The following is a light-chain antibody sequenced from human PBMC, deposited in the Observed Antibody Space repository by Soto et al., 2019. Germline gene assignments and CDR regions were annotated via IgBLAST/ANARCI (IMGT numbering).Light chain of an antibody. CDR2: KDS. Sequence: SYELTQPSSVSVSPGQTARITCSGDVLAKKYARWFQQKPGQAPVLVIYKDSERPSGIPERFSGSNSGTTVTLTISGAQVEDEADYYCYSAADNNGVFGGGTKVTVL. J-gene: IGLJ2*01. CDR3: YSAADNNGV. CDR1: VLAKKY. V-gene: IGLV3-27*01.